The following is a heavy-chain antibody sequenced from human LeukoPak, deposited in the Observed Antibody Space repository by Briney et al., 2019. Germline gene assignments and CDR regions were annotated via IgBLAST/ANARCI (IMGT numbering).Heavy chain of an antibody. CDR1: GFTFNNYA. Sequence: PGGSLRLSCAAPGFTFNNYAMNWVPQAPGKGLEWVSSTSGGGETTYYADSAKGRFTISRDNSQNTLYLQMNSLRAEDTAVYYCARDYADYVGYFFFDYWGQGTLVTVSS. J-gene: IGHJ4*02. CDR2: TSGGGETT. V-gene: IGHV3-23*01. CDR3: ARDYADYVGYFFFDY. D-gene: IGHD4-17*01.